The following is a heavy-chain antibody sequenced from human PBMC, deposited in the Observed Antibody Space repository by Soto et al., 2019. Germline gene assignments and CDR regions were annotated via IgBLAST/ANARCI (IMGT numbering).Heavy chain of an antibody. CDR1: GFTFSSYS. D-gene: IGHD6-19*01. V-gene: IGHV3-48*01. CDR2: ISSSTVTM. CDR3: ARDDRGWYLGY. Sequence: EVQLVESGGGLVQPGGSLRLSCAASGFTFSSYSMNWVRQAPGKGLEWISYISSSTVTMYYADSVKGRFTISRDNAKNSLYLQMNSLRAEDTAVYYCARDDRGWYLGYWGQGTLVTVSS. J-gene: IGHJ4*02.